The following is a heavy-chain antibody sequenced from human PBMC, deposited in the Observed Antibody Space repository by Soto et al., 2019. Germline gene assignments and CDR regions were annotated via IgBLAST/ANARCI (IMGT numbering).Heavy chain of an antibody. J-gene: IGHJ4*02. D-gene: IGHD6-13*01. CDR2: ISYDGSNK. CDR3: AKLYSSSWGKQWLDY. V-gene: IGHV3-30*18. Sequence: QVQLVESGGGVVQPGRSLRLSCAASGFTFSSYGMHWVRQAPGKGLEWVAVISYDGSNKYYADSVKGRFTISRDNSKNTLYLQMNSLSAEDTAGYYCAKLYSSSWGKQWLDYWGQGTLVTVSS. CDR1: GFTFSSYG.